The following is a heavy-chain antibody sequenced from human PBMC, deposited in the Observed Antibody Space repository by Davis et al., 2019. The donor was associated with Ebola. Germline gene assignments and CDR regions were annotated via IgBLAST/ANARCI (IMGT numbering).Heavy chain of an antibody. CDR1: GFTFSNVW. CDR2: VYYSGST. D-gene: IGHD6-13*01. Sequence: PGGSLRLSCAASGFTFSNVWMTWIRQPPGKGLEYIGYVYYSGSTNYSPSLKSRVTISIDTSKTQFSLRLSSVTAADPAVYYCARGFSSWFYLDYWGRGTLVTVSS. J-gene: IGHJ4*02. CDR3: ARGFSSWFYLDY. V-gene: IGHV4-59*08.